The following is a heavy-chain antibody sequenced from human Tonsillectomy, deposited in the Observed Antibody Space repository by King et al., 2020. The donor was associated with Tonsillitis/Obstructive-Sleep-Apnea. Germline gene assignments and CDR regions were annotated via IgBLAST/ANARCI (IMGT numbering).Heavy chain of an antibody. V-gene: IGHV3-30*18. D-gene: IGHD2-15*01. CDR2: ISFDGSNK. CDR1: GFTLSFYG. J-gene: IGHJ1*01. Sequence: VQLVESGGGVVQPGRSLRLSCAASGFTLSFYGMHWVRQAPGKGLEWVAVISFDGSNKYYADSVKGGFTISRDNAKNTLYLQMNSLRAEDTDVYYCEKEEGYCSGGSCYSAYFPPWGQGTLVTVSS. CDR3: EKEEGYCSGGSCYSAYFPP.